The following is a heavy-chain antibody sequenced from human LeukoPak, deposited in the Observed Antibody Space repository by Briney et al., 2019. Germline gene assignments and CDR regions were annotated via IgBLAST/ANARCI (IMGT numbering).Heavy chain of an antibody. CDR2: IKHSGST. CDR3: ARHTGSSLDY. CDR1: GGSFSGYY. J-gene: IGHJ4*02. Sequence: SETLSLTCAVYGGSFSGYYWSWIRQPPGKGLQWIGEIKHSGSTNYNPSLKSRVTISVDTSKNQFSLNLISLTAADTAIYYCARHTGSSLDYWGQGTLVTVSS. D-gene: IGHD6-13*01. V-gene: IGHV4-34*01.